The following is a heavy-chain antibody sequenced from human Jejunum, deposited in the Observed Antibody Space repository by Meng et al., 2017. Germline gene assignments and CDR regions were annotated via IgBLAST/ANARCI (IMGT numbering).Heavy chain of an antibody. CDR1: GGSVNSGSYY. CDR3: ARGHFDKYFDS. V-gene: IGHV4-61*01. J-gene: IGHJ4*02. CDR2: MYFSGST. D-gene: IGHD3-22*01. Sequence: QGHLQESGPGLLRPSETLSLTCTISGGSVNSGSYYWSWIRQPPGKGLEWIGYMYFSGSTNYNASLKSRVTISVDTSKKQFSLKLTSVTAADTAVYYCARGHFDKYFDSWGQGTLVTASS.